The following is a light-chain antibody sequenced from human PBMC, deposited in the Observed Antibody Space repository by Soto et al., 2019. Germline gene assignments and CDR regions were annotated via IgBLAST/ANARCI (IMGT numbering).Light chain of an antibody. CDR3: SSYAGNSNVV. V-gene: IGLV2-8*01. J-gene: IGLJ3*02. Sequence: QSALTQPPSASGSPGQSVTISCTGTSSDVGGYNYVSWYQQHPGKAPKLMIYEVTKRPSGVPDRFSGSKSGYTASLTVSGLQAEDEADYYCSSYAGNSNVVFGGGTKVTVL. CDR2: EVT. CDR1: SSDVGGYNY.